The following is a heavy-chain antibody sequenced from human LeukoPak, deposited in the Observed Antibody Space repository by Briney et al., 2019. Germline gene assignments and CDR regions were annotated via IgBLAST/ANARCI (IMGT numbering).Heavy chain of an antibody. V-gene: IGHV1-2*06. CDR3: ARESYDFWSGYPIDY. D-gene: IGHD3-3*01. J-gene: IGHJ4*02. CDR2: INPNSGGT. CDR1: GYTFTGYY. Sequence: ASVKVSCKASGYTFTGYYMHWVRQAPGQGLEWMGRINPNSGGTNYAQKFQGRVTMARDTSISTAYMELSRLRSDDTAVYYCARESYDFWSGYPIDYWGQGTLVTVSS.